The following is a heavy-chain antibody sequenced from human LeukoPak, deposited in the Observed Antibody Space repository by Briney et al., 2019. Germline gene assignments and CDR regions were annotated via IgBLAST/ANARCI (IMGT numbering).Heavy chain of an antibody. J-gene: IGHJ6*03. V-gene: IGHV4-59*01. CDR1: GGSISSYY. CDR2: IYYSGST. Sequence: PSETLSLTCTVSGGSISSYYWSWIRQPPGKGLEWIGNIYYSGSTNYNPSLKSRVTISVDTSKNQFSLKLSSVTAADTAVYYCARADVSPEYYYYMDVWGKGTTVTISS. CDR3: ARADVSPEYYYYMDV. D-gene: IGHD1-14*01.